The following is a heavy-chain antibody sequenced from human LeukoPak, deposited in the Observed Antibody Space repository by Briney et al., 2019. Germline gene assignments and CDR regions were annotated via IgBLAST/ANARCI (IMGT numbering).Heavy chain of an antibody. V-gene: IGHV4-61*02. Sequence: SETLSLTCTVSGGSISSINYYWSWIRQPAGKGLEWIGRIYTSGSTNYNPSLKSRVTISVDTSKNQFSLKLSSVTAADTAVYYCAREPRDGYNSLDYWGQGTLVTVSS. D-gene: IGHD5-24*01. CDR3: AREPRDGYNSLDY. CDR1: GGSISSINYY. J-gene: IGHJ4*02. CDR2: IYTSGST.